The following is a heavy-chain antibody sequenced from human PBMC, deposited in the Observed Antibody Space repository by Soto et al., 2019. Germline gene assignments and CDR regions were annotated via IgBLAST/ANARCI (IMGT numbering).Heavy chain of an antibody. Sequence: ASVKVSCKASGYTFTSYDINWVRQATGQGLEWMGWMNPNSGNTGYAQKFQGRVTMTRNTSISTAYMELSSLRSEDTAVYYCARASTTDDAFDIWGQGTMVTVSS. CDR1: GYTFTSYD. CDR3: ARASTTDDAFDI. J-gene: IGHJ3*02. CDR2: MNPNSGNT. D-gene: IGHD4-17*01. V-gene: IGHV1-8*01.